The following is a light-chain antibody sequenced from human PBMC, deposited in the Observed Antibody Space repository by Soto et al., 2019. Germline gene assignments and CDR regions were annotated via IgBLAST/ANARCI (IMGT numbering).Light chain of an antibody. Sequence: QSVLTQPRSVSGSPGQSVTISCTGTSSDVGNYNFVSWYQQHPDKGPKLILYDATKRPSGVPDRFSGSKSGNTASLTISGLQAEDEADYYCCSYAGRYSYVFGSGTKVTVL. V-gene: IGLV2-11*01. CDR1: SSDVGNYNF. CDR2: DAT. CDR3: CSYAGRYSYV. J-gene: IGLJ1*01.